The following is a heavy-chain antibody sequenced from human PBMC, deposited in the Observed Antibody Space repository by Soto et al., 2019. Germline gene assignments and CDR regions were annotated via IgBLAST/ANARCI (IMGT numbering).Heavy chain of an antibody. D-gene: IGHD6-19*01. CDR2: INHSGSA. Sequence: SETLSLTCTVSGGSISSYYWSWIRQTPGKGLQWIGQINHSGSANYNPSLKSRVTISVHTSNSQFSLELSSVTAADTAVYYCARTPRAVAGTAGMDVWGQGTTVTVSS. V-gene: IGHV4-34*01. CDR1: GGSISSYY. J-gene: IGHJ6*02. CDR3: ARTPRAVAGTAGMDV.